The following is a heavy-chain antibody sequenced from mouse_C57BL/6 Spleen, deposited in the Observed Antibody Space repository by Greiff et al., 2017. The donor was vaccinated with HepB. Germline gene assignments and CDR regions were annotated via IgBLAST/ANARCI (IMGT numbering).Heavy chain of an antibody. V-gene: IGHV14-3*01. Sequence: VHVKQSVAELVRPGASVKLSCTASGFNIKNTYMHWVKQRPEQGLEWIGRIDPANGNTKYAPKFQGKATITADTSSNTAYLQLSSLTSEDTAIYYCARVGYYGSEGHFDYWGQGTTLTVSS. D-gene: IGHD1-1*01. J-gene: IGHJ2*01. CDR3: ARVGYYGSEGHFDY. CDR1: GFNIKNTY. CDR2: IDPANGNT.